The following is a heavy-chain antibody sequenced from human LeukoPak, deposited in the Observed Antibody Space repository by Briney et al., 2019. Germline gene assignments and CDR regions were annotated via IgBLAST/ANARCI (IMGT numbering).Heavy chain of an antibody. J-gene: IGHJ5*02. D-gene: IGHD6-6*01. V-gene: IGHV3-9*02. Sequence: PGGSLRLSCAASGFSSNDYAMHWVRQAPGKGLEWVSGIYWNSDRIDYADSVKGRFTISRDNAKNSLYLQMNSLRVEDTAVYYCAREGTSSSSFHWFDPWGQGTLVTVSS. CDR3: AREGTSSSSFHWFDP. CDR2: IYWNSDRI. CDR1: GFSSNDYA.